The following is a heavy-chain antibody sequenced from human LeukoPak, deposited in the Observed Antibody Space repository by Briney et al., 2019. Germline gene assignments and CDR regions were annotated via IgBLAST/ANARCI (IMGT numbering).Heavy chain of an antibody. J-gene: IGHJ5*02. CDR1: GGSFSGYY. V-gene: IGHV4-34*01. Sequence: PSETLSLTCAVYGGSFSGYYWSWIRQPPGKGLEWIGEINHSGSTNYNPSLKSRVTISVDTSKNQFSLKLSSVTAADTAVYYCASRGYCSGGSCYFVPGDWFDPWGQGTLVTVSS. CDR3: ASRGYCSGGSCYFVPGDWFDP. D-gene: IGHD2-15*01. CDR2: INHSGST.